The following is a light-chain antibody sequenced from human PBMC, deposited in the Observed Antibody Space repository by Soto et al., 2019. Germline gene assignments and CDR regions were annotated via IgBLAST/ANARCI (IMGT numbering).Light chain of an antibody. V-gene: IGKV1-12*01. J-gene: IGKJ1*01. CDR2: AAS. Sequence: DIQMTQSPSSVSASVGDRVTITCRASQGISSWLAWYQQKPGKAPKLLIYAASSLQSGVPSRFSGSGSGTDFTLTISRLEPEDFAMYYCQQYGGSPWTFGQGTKVEIK. CDR3: QQYGGSPWT. CDR1: QGISSW.